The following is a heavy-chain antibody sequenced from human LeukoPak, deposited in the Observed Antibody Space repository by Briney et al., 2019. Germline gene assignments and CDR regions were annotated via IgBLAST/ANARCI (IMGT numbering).Heavy chain of an antibody. CDR2: MSADETNK. J-gene: IGHJ4*02. Sequence: GRSLRLSCAASGFTFSSYAMHWVRQAPGKGLEWVALMSADETNKYYADSVKGRFTISRDNSKNTLYLQMNSLRAEDTAVYYCARDYYGSGSYFYYFDYWGQGTLVTVSS. D-gene: IGHD3-10*01. V-gene: IGHV3-30-3*01. CDR1: GFTFSSYA. CDR3: ARDYYGSGSYFYYFDY.